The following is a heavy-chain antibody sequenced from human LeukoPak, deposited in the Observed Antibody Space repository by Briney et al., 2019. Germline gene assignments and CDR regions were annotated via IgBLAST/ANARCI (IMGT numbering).Heavy chain of an antibody. CDR2: IIPILGIA. J-gene: IGHJ4*02. V-gene: IGHV1-69*04. Sequence: SVKVSCKASGGTFSSYAISWVRQAPGQGLEWMGRIIPILGIANYAQKFQGRVTITADKSTSAAYMELSSLRSEDTAVYYCARDPSLVSSDRFGKWEPDYWGQGTLVTVSS. D-gene: IGHD1-26*01. CDR1: GGTFSSYA. CDR3: ARDPSLVSSDRFGKWEPDY.